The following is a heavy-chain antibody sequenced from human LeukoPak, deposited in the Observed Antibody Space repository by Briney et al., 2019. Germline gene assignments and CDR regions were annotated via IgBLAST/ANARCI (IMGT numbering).Heavy chain of an antibody. J-gene: IGHJ5*02. Sequence: HPGGSLRLSCAASGFTFSSYWMSWVRQAPGKGLEWVANIKQDGSEKYYVDSVKGRFTISRDNAKNSLYLQMNSLRAEDTAVYYCARANYDSSGYSIPRIRGFDPWGQGTLVTVSS. CDR2: IKQDGSEK. D-gene: IGHD3-22*01. V-gene: IGHV3-7*03. CDR3: ARANYDSSGYSIPRIRGFDP. CDR1: GFTFSSYW.